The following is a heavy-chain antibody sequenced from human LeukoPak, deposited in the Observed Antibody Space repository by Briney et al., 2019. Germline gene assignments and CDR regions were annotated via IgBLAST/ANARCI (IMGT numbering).Heavy chain of an antibody. V-gene: IGHV4-59*08. Sequence: SETLSLTCTVSGASISGYYWSWIRQPPGKGLEWIGYISYTGGETNYNPSLKSRLTISVDTSKNQFSLMLTSVTAADTAVYYCARQPAATAAFDIWAQGTMVTVSS. CDR3: ARQPAATAAFDI. D-gene: IGHD5-18*01. CDR2: ISYTGGET. CDR1: GASISGYY. J-gene: IGHJ3*02.